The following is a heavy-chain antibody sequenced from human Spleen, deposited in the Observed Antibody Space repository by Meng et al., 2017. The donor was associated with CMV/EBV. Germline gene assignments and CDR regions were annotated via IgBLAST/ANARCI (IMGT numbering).Heavy chain of an antibody. CDR2: IHYSGST. CDR1: GGSIFSGEYY. V-gene: IGHV4-61*08. CDR3: ARGGPINWFDP. Sequence: GSLRLSCTVSGGSIFSGEYYWTWIRQPPGKGLEWIGYIHYSGSTNYNPSLKSRVTISVDTSKNQFSLKLSSVTAADTAVYYCARGGPINWFDPWGQGTLVTVSS. J-gene: IGHJ5*02.